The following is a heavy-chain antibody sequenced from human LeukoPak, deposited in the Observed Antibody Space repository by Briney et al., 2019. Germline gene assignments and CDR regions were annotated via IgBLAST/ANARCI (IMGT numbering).Heavy chain of an antibody. J-gene: IGHJ4*02. CDR1: GGSISDNY. V-gene: IGHV4-59*08. CDR3: ARHPFATPLDY. D-gene: IGHD2-15*01. Sequence: SETLSLTCTVSGGSISDNYWSWIRQPPGKGLEWIGYVYYSGHTNYNSSLKSRVTMSLDTSKSQFSLRLSSVTAADTAVYFCARHPFATPLDYWGPGTLVTVSS. CDR2: VYYSGHT.